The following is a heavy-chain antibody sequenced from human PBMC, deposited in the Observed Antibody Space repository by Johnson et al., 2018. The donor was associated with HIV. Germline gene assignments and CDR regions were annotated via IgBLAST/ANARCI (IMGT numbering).Heavy chain of an antibody. V-gene: IGHV3-30-3*01. CDR3: AGVKWFGELWGQDAFDV. D-gene: IGHD3-10*01. CDR2: ISYDGNNE. CDR1: GFTFSNYA. J-gene: IGHJ3*01. Sequence: QVQLVESGGGVVQPGRSLRLSCAASGFTFSNYAIHWVRQAPGKGLEWVAIISYDGNNEYYADSVKGRFTISRDNTKNTLYLQMNSLRPEDTAVYYCAGVKWFGELWGQDAFDVWGQGTMVTVSS.